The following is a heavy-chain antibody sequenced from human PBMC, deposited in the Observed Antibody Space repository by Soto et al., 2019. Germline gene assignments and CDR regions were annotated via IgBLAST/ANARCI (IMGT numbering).Heavy chain of an antibody. CDR1: GYTFTGYY. CDR3: ARGEYSSSSYYYYYMDV. D-gene: IGHD6-6*01. J-gene: IGHJ6*03. CDR2: INPNSGGT. V-gene: IGHV1-2*04. Sequence: ASVQVSCKAFGYTFTGYYMHWVRQAPGQGLEWMGWINPNSGGTNYAQKFQGWVTMTRDTSISTAYMELSRLRSDDTAVYYCARGEYSSSSYYYYYMDVWGKGTTVTVSS.